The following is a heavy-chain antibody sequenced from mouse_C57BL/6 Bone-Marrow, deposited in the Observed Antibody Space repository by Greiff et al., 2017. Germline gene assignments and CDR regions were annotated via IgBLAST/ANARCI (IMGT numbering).Heavy chain of an antibody. V-gene: IGHV1-5*01. CDR1: GYTFTSYW. CDR3: ARVITTVVGGAWFAY. J-gene: IGHJ3*01. CDR2: IYPGNSDT. D-gene: IGHD1-1*01. Sequence: VQLQQSGTVLARPGASVKMSCKTSGYTFTSYWMHWVKQRPGQGLEWIGAIYPGNSDTSYNQKFKGKAKLTAVTSASTAYMELSSLTTEDSAVYYCARVITTVVGGAWFAYWGQGTLVTVSA.